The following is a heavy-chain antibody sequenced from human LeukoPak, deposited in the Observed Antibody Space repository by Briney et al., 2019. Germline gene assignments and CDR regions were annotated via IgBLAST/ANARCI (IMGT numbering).Heavy chain of an antibody. CDR3: ASGGRDGYNGAFDI. J-gene: IGHJ3*02. V-gene: IGHV3-33*01. D-gene: IGHD5-24*01. Sequence: PGRSLRLSCAASGFTSSSYGMHWVRQAPGKGLEWVAVIWYDGSNKYYADSVKGRFTISRDNSKNTLYLQMNSLRAEDTAVYYCASGGRDGYNGAFDIWGQGTMVTVSS. CDR2: IWYDGSNK. CDR1: GFTSSSYG.